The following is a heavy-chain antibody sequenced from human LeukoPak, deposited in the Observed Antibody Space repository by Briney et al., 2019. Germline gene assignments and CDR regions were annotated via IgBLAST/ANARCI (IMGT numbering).Heavy chain of an antibody. CDR3: GRDGASPETVWFDP. J-gene: IGHJ5*02. CDR2: IYYSGST. Sequence: SETLSLTCTVSGGSISSYYWSWIRQPPRKGQEWIGYIYYSGSTNYNTCLKSRVTISVDTSKNQFSLKVSSVTAADTAVYYCGRDGASPETVWFDPWGQGTLVTVSS. CDR1: GGSISSYY. V-gene: IGHV4-59*12. D-gene: IGHD1-26*01.